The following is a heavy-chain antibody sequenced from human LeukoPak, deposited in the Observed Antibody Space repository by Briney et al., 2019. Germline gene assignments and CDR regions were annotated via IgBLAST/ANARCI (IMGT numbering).Heavy chain of an antibody. J-gene: IGHJ3*02. CDR2: IYYSGST. D-gene: IGHD3-10*01. CDR1: GGSISSSSYY. V-gene: IGHV4-39*01. CDR3: AVYQELGAFDI. Sequence: PETLSLTCTVSGGSISSSSYYWGWIRQPPGKGLEWIGSIYYSGSTYYNPSLKSRVTISVDTSKNQFSLKLSSVTAADTAVYYCAVYQELGAFDIWGQGTMVTVSS.